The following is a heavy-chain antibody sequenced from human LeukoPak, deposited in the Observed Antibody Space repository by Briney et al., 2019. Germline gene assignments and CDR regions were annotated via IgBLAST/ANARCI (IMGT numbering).Heavy chain of an antibody. V-gene: IGHV3-30*02. CDR2: IRHDGRNE. J-gene: IGHJ4*02. D-gene: IGHD3-22*01. CDR3: AFTMIVVVTTAFDY. Sequence: GGSLRLSCAASGFSFSSYGIHWVRQAPGKGLEWVTFIRHDGRNEYYADSVKGRFTISRDNSKNTLYLQMNSLRAEDTAVYYCAFTMIVVVTTAFDYRGQGTLVTVSS. CDR1: GFSFSSYG.